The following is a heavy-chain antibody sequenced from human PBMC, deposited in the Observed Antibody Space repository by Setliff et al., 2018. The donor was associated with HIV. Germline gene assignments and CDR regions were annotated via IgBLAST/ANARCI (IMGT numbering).Heavy chain of an antibody. CDR1: GGSISSSSYY. J-gene: IGHJ2*01. CDR3: ARDQAAAGSLDWYFDL. Sequence: PSETLSLTCTVSGGSISSSSYYWGWIRQPPGKGLEWIGSIYYSGSTYYNPSLKSRVTISVDTSKNQFSLKLSSVTAADTAVYYCARDQAAAGSLDWYFDLWGRGTLVTVS. CDR2: IYYSGST. V-gene: IGHV4-39*07. D-gene: IGHD6-13*01.